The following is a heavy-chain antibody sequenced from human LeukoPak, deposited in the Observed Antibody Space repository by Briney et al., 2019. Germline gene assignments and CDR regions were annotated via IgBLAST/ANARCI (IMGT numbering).Heavy chain of an antibody. CDR3: ARVGYSYGHYYYYMDV. CDR2: ISAYNGNT. J-gene: IGHJ6*03. CDR1: GYTFTSYG. V-gene: IGHV1-18*01. D-gene: IGHD5-18*01. Sequence: GASVKVSCKASGYTFTSYGISWVRQAPGQGLEWMGWISAYNGNTHYAQKLQGRVTMTTDTSTSTVYMELSSLRSEDTAVYYCARVGYSYGHYYYYMDVWGKGTTVTISS.